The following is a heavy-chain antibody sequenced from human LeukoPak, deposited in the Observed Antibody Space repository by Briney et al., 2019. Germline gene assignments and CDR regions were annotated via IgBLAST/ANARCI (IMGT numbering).Heavy chain of an antibody. D-gene: IGHD3-3*01. CDR3: AREGRSFYDFWSGNNWFDP. J-gene: IGHJ5*02. CDR1: GYTFTSYG. CDR2: ISAYNGNT. V-gene: IGHV1-18*01. Sequence: ASVKVSCKASGYTFTSYGISWVRQAPGQGLEWMGWISAYNGNTNYAQKLQGRVTMTTDTSTSTAYMELSSLRSEDTAVYYCAREGRSFYDFWSGNNWFDPWGQGTLVTVSS.